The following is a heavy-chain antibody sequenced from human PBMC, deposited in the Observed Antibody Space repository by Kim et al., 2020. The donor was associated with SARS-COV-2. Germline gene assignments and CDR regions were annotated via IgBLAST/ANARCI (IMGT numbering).Heavy chain of an antibody. CDR1: GFTFSTYW. V-gene: IGHV3-74*01. D-gene: IGHD2-2*01. CDR3: AREVEMSAHAVDI. J-gene: IGHJ3*02. Sequence: GGSLRLSCAASGFTFSTYWMHWVRQAPGKGLVWVSRIKSDGSRPSYADFVKGRFTISRDNAKNTLYLQMNSLRADDTAVYYRAREVEMSAHAVDIWGQGTMVTVSS. CDR2: IKSDGSRP.